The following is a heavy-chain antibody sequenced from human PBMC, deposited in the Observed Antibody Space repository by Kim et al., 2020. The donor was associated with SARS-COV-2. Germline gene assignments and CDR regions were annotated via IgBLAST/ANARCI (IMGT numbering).Heavy chain of an antibody. CDR2: IVVGSGNT. V-gene: IGHV1-58*01. CDR1: GFTFTSSA. CDR3: AAPDSSGYYHYYYYGMDD. J-gene: IGHJ6*02. D-gene: IGHD3-22*01. Sequence: SVKVSCKASGFTFTSSAVQWVRQARGQRLEWIGWIVVGSGNTNYAQKFQERVTITRDMSTSTAYMELSSLRSEDTAVYYCAAPDSSGYYHYYYYGMDDWGQGTTVTVSS.